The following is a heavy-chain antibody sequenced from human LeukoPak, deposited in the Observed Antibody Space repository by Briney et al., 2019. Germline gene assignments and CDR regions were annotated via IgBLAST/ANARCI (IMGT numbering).Heavy chain of an antibody. CDR3: ARLRLDDYGDPFDY. CDR1: GGSFSGYY. Sequence: SETLSLTCAVYGGSFSGYYWSWIRQPPGKGLEWIGGINHSGSTNYNPSLKSRVTISVDTSENQFSLKLSSVAAADTAVYYCARLRLDDYGDPFDYWGQGTLVTVSS. D-gene: IGHD4-17*01. CDR2: INHSGST. V-gene: IGHV4-34*01. J-gene: IGHJ4*02.